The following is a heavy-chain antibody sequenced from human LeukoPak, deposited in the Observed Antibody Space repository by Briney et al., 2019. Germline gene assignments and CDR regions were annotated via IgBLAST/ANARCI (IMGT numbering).Heavy chain of an antibody. D-gene: IGHD3-16*02. J-gene: IGHJ4*02. CDR1: GFTFSSYA. Sequence: PGGSLRLSCAASGFTFSSYAMSWVRQAPGKGLEWVSAISSSGGSTYYADSVKGRFTISRDNSKNTLYLQMNSLRAEDTAVYYCAKDYVWGSYRSQYFDYWGQGTLVTVSS. CDR2: ISSSGGST. CDR3: AKDYVWGSYRSQYFDY. V-gene: IGHV3-23*01.